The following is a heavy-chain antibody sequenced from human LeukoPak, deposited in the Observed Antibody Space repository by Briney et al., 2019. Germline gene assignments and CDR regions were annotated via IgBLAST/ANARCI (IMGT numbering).Heavy chain of an antibody. CDR3: ARDFLDFDWLLFDY. D-gene: IGHD3-9*01. CDR1: GVSINSYY. V-gene: IGHV4-59*01. J-gene: IGHJ4*02. CDR2: IYYSGST. Sequence: SETLSLTCTVSGVSINSYYWSWIRQPPGKGLEGVGYIYYSGSTNYNHSLRGRVTISVDTSKNQSSLKLSSVTAADTAVYYCARDFLDFDWLLFDYWGQGTLVTVSS.